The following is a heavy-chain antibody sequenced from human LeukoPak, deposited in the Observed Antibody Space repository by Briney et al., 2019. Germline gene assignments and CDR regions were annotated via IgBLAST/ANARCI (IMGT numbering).Heavy chain of an antibody. CDR3: ARDPEYSSGYY. D-gene: IGHD6-19*01. CDR1: GYSISSGYY. V-gene: IGHV4-38-2*02. Sequence: SETLSLTCTVSGYSISSGYYWGWIRQPPGKGLEWIGSIYHSGSTYYNPSLKSRVTISVDTSKIQFSLKLSSVTAADTAVYYCARDPEYSSGYYWGQGTLVTVSS. CDR2: IYHSGST. J-gene: IGHJ4*02.